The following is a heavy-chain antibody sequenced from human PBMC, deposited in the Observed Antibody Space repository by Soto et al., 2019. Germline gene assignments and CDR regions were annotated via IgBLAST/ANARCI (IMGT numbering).Heavy chain of an antibody. CDR2: IYYSGST. CDR1: GGSVSSGSYY. CDR3: ARGIEGWYQGRSYYGMDV. D-gene: IGHD6-19*01. Sequence: QVQLQESGPGLVKPSETLSLTCTVSGGSVSSGSYYWSWIRQPPGKGLEWIGYIYYSGSTNYNPSLTSRVTLSVATSKNQFSLKLSSVTAADPAVYYWARGIEGWYQGRSYYGMDVWGQGTTVTVSS. J-gene: IGHJ6*02. V-gene: IGHV4-61*01.